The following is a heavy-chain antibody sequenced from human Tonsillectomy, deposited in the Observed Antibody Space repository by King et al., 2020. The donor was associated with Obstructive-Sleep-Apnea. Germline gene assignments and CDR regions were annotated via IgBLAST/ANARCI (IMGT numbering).Heavy chain of an antibody. D-gene: IGHD4-23*01. J-gene: IGHJ4*02. CDR3: AKDVRTTVVTWSWHFDY. CDR2: IRYGGSNR. V-gene: IGHV3-30*02. Sequence: QVQLVESGGGVVQPGGSLRLSCAVSGFTFSSYGMHCGRQAPGKGLEWVAFIRYGGSNRYYAASVKGRFTISRDNSKSTLYLQMNSLRAEDTAVYYCAKDVRTTVVTWSWHFDYWGQGTLVTVSS. CDR1: GFTFSSYG.